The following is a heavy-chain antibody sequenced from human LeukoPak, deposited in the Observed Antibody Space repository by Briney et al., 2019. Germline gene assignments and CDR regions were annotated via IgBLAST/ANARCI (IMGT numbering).Heavy chain of an antibody. D-gene: IGHD6-19*01. J-gene: IGHJ4*02. CDR3: ARDETKASGWYYFDH. CDR2: ISYDGSNK. Sequence: PGGSLRLSCAASGFTFSSYAMHWVRQAPGKGLEWVAVISYDGSNKYYADSVKGRFTISRDNSKNTLYLQMNSLRAEDTAVYYCARDETKASGWYYFDHWGQGTLVTVSS. CDR1: GFTFSSYA. V-gene: IGHV3-30*04.